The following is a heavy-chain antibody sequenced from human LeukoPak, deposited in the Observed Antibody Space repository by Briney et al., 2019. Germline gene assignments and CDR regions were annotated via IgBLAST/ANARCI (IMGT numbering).Heavy chain of an antibody. J-gene: IGHJ4*02. D-gene: IGHD2-15*01. CDR3: ARGNYCSGGSCYDGAFDY. V-gene: IGHV1-2*02. Sequence: ASVTVSCKASGYTFTGYSMHWVRQAPGQGLEWMGWINPNSGGTNYAQKFQGRVTMTRDTSISTAYMELRSLRSDDTAVYYCARGNYCSGGSCYDGAFDYWGQGTLVTVSS. CDR1: GYTFTGYS. CDR2: INPNSGGT.